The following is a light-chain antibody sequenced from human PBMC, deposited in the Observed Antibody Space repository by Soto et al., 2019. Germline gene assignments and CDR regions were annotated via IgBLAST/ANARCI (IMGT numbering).Light chain of an antibody. CDR2: RNN. J-gene: IGLJ3*02. CDR1: SSNIGGNY. V-gene: IGLV1-47*01. CDR3: AAWGESLRGLV. Sequence: QSVLTQPPSASGTPGQRVTISCSGSSSNIGGNYVYWYQQLPGTTPKLLIYRNNQRPSGVPVRFSGSKSGTSAALAISGVRSEDEADYYCAAWGESLRGLVFGGGTKLTVL.